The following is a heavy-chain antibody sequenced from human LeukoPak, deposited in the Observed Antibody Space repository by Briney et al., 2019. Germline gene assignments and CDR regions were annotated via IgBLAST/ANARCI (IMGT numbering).Heavy chain of an antibody. CDR3: ARRFNGGSYYFDY. D-gene: IGHD1-26*01. CDR1: GYSISSGYY. CDR2: IYHSGST. J-gene: IGHJ4*02. V-gene: IGHV4-38-2*02. Sequence: KPSETLSLTCTVSGYSISSGYYWGWIRQPPGKGLEWIGSIYHSGSTYYNPSLKSRVTISVDTSKNQFSLKLSSVTAADTAVYYCARRFNGGSYYFDYWGQGTLVTVSS.